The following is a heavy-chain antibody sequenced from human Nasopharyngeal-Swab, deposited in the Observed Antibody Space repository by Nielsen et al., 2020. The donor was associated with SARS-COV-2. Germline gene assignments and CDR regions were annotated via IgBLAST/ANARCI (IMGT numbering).Heavy chain of an antibody. D-gene: IGHD6-13*01. J-gene: IGHJ4*02. Sequence: SETLSLTCTVSGDSIASSTFYWGCIRQPPGKGLEWIGNIYYNGNTYQNPSLKSRLTISVDKSKNQFSLQLSSVTAADTAVYYCVRSSSWYYFDYWAQGTQVTVSS. CDR1: GDSIASSTFY. CDR3: VRSSSWYYFDY. CDR2: IYYNGNT. V-gene: IGHV4-39*01.